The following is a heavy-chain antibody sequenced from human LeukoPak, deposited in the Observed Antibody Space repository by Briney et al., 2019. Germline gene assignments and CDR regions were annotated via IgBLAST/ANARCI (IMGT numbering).Heavy chain of an antibody. CDR2: IYTSGST. CDR1: GGSISSGSYY. J-gene: IGHJ3*01. Sequence: SQTLSLTCTVSGGSISSGSYYWSWIRQPAGKGLEWIGRIYTSGSTNYNPSLKSRVTISVDTSKNQFSLKLSSVTAADTAVYYCARRSGEDYYDSSGYYYNAFWGQGTMVTVSS. D-gene: IGHD3-22*01. CDR3: ARRSGEDYYDSSGYYYNAF. V-gene: IGHV4-61*02.